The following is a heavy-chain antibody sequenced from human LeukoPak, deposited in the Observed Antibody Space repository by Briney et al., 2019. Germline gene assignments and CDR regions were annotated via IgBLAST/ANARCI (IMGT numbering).Heavy chain of an antibody. CDR1: GFTFSSYS. CDR3: ARDPSTVTTRLYYYYYMDV. CDR2: ISSSSSTI. V-gene: IGHV3-48*01. D-gene: IGHD4-11*01. J-gene: IGHJ6*03. Sequence: GVSLRLSCAASGFTFSSYSMNWVRQAPGKGLEWVSYISSSSSTIYYADSVKGRFTISRDNAKNSLYLQMNSLRAEDTAVYYCARDPSTVTTRLYYYYYMDVWGKGTTVTVSS.